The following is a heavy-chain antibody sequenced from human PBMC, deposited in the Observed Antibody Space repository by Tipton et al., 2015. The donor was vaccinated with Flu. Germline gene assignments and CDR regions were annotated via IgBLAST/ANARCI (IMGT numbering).Heavy chain of an antibody. D-gene: IGHD3-16*02. CDR3: ARHVGRGMITFGGVIALYPHYDAFDI. J-gene: IGHJ3*02. V-gene: IGHV4-59*08. Sequence: TLSLTCTVSGGSISSYYWSWIRQPPGKGLEWIGYIYYSGSTNYKPSLKSRVTISVDTSKNQFSLKLSPVTAADTAVYYCARHVGRGMITFGGVIALYPHYDAFDIWGQGTMVTVSS. CDR1: GGSISSYY. CDR2: IYYSGST.